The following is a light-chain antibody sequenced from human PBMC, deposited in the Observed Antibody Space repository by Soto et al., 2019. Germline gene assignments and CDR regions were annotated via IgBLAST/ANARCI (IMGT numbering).Light chain of an antibody. CDR1: SSNVGAGSD. CDR3: QSYDSSLSGVV. V-gene: IGLV1-40*01. CDR2: GDS. J-gene: IGLJ2*01. Sequence: QLVLTQPPSVSGAPGQRVTISCTGSSSNVGAGSDVHWYQQLPGTAPKLLMYGDSNRPSGVPDRFSGSKSGTSASLAITGLQAEDEADSYCQSYDSSLSGVVFGGGTKVTVL.